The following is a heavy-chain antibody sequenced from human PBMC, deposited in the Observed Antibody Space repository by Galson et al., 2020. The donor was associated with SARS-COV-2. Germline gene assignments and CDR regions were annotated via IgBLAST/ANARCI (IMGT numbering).Heavy chain of an antibody. D-gene: IGHD6-13*01. CDR3: ARVTAAAADDY. CDR2: NSSSGSTI. Sequence: GGSLTLTCAASGFTFSTYELHWVRQAPGKGLEWVSHNSSSGSTIYYADSVKGRFTISRDNAKNSLYLQRNSLRAEDTAVYYCARVTAAAADDYWCQGTLVTVSS. V-gene: IGHV3-48*03. J-gene: IGHJ4*02. CDR1: GFTFSTYE.